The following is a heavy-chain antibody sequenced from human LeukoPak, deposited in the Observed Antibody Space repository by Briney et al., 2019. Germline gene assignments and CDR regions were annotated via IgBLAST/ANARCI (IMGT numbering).Heavy chain of an antibody. D-gene: IGHD3-10*01. CDR3: ARGSVRGVITHFDY. J-gene: IGHJ4*02. V-gene: IGHV3-13*01. Sequence: GGSLRLSCAASGFTFSSYDMHWVRQATGKGLEWVSAIGTAGDTYYPGSVKGRFTISRENAKNSLYLQMNSLRAGDTAVYYCARGSVRGVITHFDYWGQGTLVTVSS. CDR1: GFTFSSYD. CDR2: IGTAGDT.